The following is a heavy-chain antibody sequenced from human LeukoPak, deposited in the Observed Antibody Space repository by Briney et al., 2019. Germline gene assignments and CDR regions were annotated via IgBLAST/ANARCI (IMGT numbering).Heavy chain of an antibody. D-gene: IGHD3-10*01. J-gene: IGHJ4*02. Sequence: GGSLRLSCAASGFTFNNYGMHWVRQAPGKGLEWVAFIRYNGNSQYYADSVKGRFTISRDNSKNTLYLQMNSLKGDDTAVYYCARESRVVLHYYGSGSYYADYWGQGTLVTVSS. CDR2: IRYNGNSQ. CDR3: ARESRVVLHYYGSGSYYADY. V-gene: IGHV3-30*02. CDR1: GFTFNNYG.